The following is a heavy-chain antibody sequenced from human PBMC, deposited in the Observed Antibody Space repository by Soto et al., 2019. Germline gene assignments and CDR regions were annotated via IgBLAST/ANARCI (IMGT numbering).Heavy chain of an antibody. CDR2: MSRTGDNT. D-gene: IGHD3-22*01. J-gene: IGHJ4*02. CDR3: AKDQSNSNPLYYFDF. Sequence: VGSLRLSCTTSGFTFGDYAMTWVRQSPGKGLEWVSSMSRTGDNTYYADSVKGRFTISRDNSKNTLYQQMNSLRAEDTAIYYCAKDQSNSNPLYYFDFWGPGTLVTVSS. V-gene: IGHV3-23*01. CDR1: GFTFGDYA.